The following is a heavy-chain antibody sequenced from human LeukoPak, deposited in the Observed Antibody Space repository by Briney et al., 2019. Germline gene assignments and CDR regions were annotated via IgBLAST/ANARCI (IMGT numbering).Heavy chain of an antibody. Sequence: PGGSLRLSCAASGFIFSSSWMNWVRQAPGKGLEWVAYIKHDGSVTSYMDSVRGRFTISRDNAENSLYLQMNSLRAEDTAVYYCARDLGWLQFDYWGQGTLVTVSS. CDR1: GFIFSSSW. CDR3: ARDLGWLQFDY. V-gene: IGHV3-7*04. J-gene: IGHJ4*02. CDR2: IKHDGSVT. D-gene: IGHD5-24*01.